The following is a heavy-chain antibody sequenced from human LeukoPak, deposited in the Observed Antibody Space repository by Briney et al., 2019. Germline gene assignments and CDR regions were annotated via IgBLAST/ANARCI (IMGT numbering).Heavy chain of an antibody. D-gene: IGHD7-27*01. V-gene: IGHV4-39*01. J-gene: IGHJ4*02. CDR2: IYYSGST. Sequence: SETLSLTCTVSGGSISSSSYYWGWIRQPPGKGLEWIGSIYYSGSTYYNPSLKSRVTISVDTSKNQFSLKLSSATAADTAVYYCARFGRTGGTVDYWGQGTLVTVSS. CDR1: GGSISSSSYY. CDR3: ARFGRTGGTVDY.